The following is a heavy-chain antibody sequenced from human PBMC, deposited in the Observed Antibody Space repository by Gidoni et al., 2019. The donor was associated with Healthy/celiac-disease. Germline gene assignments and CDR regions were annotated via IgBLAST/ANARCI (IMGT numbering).Heavy chain of an antibody. CDR1: GFTFSSYW. CDR2: IKQDGSEK. CDR3: ARFGYRKGGPFDY. V-gene: IGHV3-7*01. Sequence: EVQLVESGGGLVQPGGSLRLSCAASGFTFSSYWMSWVRQAPGKGLEGVANIKQDGSEKDYVDSVKGRFTISRDNAKNSLYLQMNSLRAEDTAVYYCARFGYRKGGPFDYWGQGTLVTVSS. J-gene: IGHJ4*02. D-gene: IGHD5-12*01.